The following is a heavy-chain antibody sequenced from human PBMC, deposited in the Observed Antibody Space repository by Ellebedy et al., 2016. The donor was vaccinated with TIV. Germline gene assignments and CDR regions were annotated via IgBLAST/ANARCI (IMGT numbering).Heavy chain of an antibody. Sequence: GGSLRLXXGASGFTFSIAGMTWVRQAPGKGLEWVATIDSSGTGTYYADSVKGRFIISRDNTKNLVFLQMNSLGVEDTAVYYCARDGSEWSRDHWGQGTLVTVSS. J-gene: IGHJ4*02. D-gene: IGHD3-3*01. CDR1: GFTFSIAG. CDR2: IDSSGTGT. V-gene: IGHV3-21*06. CDR3: ARDGSEWSRDH.